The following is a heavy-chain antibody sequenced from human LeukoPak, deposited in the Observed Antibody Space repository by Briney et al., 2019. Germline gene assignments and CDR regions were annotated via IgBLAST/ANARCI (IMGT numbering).Heavy chain of an antibody. CDR3: ARAPKFEYCLDY. Sequence: PSETLSLTCTVSGGSISSSSYYWGWIRQPPGKGLEWIGSIYYSGSTYYNPSLKSRVTISVDTSKNQFSLKLSSVTAADTAVYYCARAPKFEYCLDYWGQGTLVTVSS. D-gene: IGHD6-6*01. V-gene: IGHV4-39*01. CDR2: IYYSGST. J-gene: IGHJ4*02. CDR1: GGSISSSSYY.